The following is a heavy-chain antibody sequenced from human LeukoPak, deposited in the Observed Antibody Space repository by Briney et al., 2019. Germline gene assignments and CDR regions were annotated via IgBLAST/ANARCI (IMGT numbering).Heavy chain of an antibody. CDR2: ITGAGSTT. CDR3: VRDRNYFEALQRSY. J-gene: IGHJ4*02. CDR1: GFTFSTFA. V-gene: IGHV3-23*01. Sequence: GGSLRLSCAASGFTFSTFAMSWVRQDPGRGLEWVSSITGAGSTTYYPGPVKGRFTISRDNSKNTLYLQMNSLRVEDTAVYFCVRDRNYFEALQRSYWGQGTLVTVSS. D-gene: IGHD1-7*01.